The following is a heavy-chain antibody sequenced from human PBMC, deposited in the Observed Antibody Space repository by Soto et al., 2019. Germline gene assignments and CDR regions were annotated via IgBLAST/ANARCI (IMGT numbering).Heavy chain of an antibody. CDR2: IYRSGST. CDR1: GDSVRNQY. CDR3: ARTLDYGHMDV. V-gene: IGHV4-4*09. D-gene: IGHD3-16*01. J-gene: IGHJ6*03. Sequence: QVQMQESGPGLVKPSETLSLTCTVSGDSVRNQYWGWIRRPPGRGLEWIGYIYRSGSTKYNPSLKSRLTISVDTSKNQFSLKLSSVTAADTAVYYCARTLDYGHMDVWGKGTTVTVSS.